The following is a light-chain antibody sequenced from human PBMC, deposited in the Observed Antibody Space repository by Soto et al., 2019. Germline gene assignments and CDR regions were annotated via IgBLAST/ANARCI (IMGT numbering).Light chain of an antibody. CDR1: RSDVGGDNY. Sequence: QSALTQSASVSGSPGRTIPISCTGTRSDVGGDNYVSWYQQHPGKAPKLIIYDFSNRPSWVSTRFSGSKSCNTASLTISGLKAEDEADYSCSSYTSTNSWVFGGGTELTVL. CDR2: DFS. CDR3: SSYTSTNSWV. J-gene: IGLJ3*02. V-gene: IGLV2-14*01.